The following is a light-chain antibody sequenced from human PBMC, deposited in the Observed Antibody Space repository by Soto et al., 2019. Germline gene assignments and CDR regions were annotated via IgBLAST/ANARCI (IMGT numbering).Light chain of an antibody. CDR3: QQYGSSPLT. J-gene: IGKJ4*01. V-gene: IGKV3-20*01. Sequence: EIVMTQSPATLSVSPGERATLSCRASQSVNSNLAWYQQKAGQAPRLLIYDASNRATGIPARFSGSGSGTDFTLTISRLEPEDFAVYYCQQYGSSPLTFGGGTKVDI. CDR1: QSVNSN. CDR2: DAS.